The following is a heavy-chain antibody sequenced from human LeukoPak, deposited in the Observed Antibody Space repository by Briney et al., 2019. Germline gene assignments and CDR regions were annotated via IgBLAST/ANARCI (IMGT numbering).Heavy chain of an antibody. Sequence: AGGSLRLSCAASGFTFSSYAMNWARQAPGKRLEWVSSIIGSGRDTYYADSVKGRITISRDNSKNTVYLQMNSLRAEDTAVYYCAKDLRYFDWLPQGAFDYWGQGTLVTVSS. J-gene: IGHJ4*02. V-gene: IGHV3-23*01. CDR3: AKDLRYFDWLPQGAFDY. D-gene: IGHD3-9*01. CDR2: IIGSGRDT. CDR1: GFTFSSYA.